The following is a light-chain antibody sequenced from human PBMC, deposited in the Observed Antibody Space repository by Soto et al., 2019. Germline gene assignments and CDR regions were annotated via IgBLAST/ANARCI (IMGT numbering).Light chain of an antibody. CDR2: EVN. J-gene: IGLJ3*02. Sequence: QSALTQPASVYGTTRQSITISCTGTNSDVGKYDFVSWYQHYPDKAPKFIIYEVNKRPSGVSHRFSGSKSGSTASLTISGLQAEDEAHYYCCSYTSSETVVFGGGTKVTVL. CDR3: CSYTSSETVV. V-gene: IGLV2-23*02. CDR1: NSDVGKYDF.